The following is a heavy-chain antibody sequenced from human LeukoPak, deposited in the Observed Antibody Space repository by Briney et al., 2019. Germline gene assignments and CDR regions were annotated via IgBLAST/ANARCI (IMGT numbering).Heavy chain of an antibody. CDR3: ATGNGFIRDLDY. D-gene: IGHD6-19*01. CDR1: GYTLTELS. V-gene: IGHV1-24*01. CDR2: FDHEDGET. J-gene: IGHJ4*02. Sequence: ASVKVSCKVSGYTLTELSMHWVRQAPGKGLEWMGGFDHEDGETIYAQKFQGRVTMTEDTSTDTAYMELSSLRSEETAVYYCATGNGFIRDLDYWGQGTLVTVSS.